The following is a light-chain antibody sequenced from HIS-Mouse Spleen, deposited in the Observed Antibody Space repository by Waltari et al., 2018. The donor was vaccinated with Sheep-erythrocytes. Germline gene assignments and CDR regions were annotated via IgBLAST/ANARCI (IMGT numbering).Light chain of an antibody. CDR3: CSYAGSSTWV. Sequence: QSALTQPASVSGSPGQSITLPCTGTSSDVGSYNLVPWYQQHPGKAPKLMIYAGSKRTSGVSNRVSGSKSGNTAFLTISGLQAEDEADYYCCSYAGSSTWVFGGGTKLTVL. J-gene: IGLJ3*02. CDR2: AGS. CDR1: SSDVGSYNL. V-gene: IGLV2-23*01.